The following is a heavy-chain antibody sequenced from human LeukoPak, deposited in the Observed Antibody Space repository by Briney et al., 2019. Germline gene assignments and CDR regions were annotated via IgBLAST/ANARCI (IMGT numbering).Heavy chain of an antibody. V-gene: IGHV3-21*01. CDR2: ISSSSSYI. CDR3: ARDPRYGGSSTPSFDY. CDR1: GFTFSSYS. Sequence: GGSLRLSCAASGFTFSSYSMTWVRQAPGKGLEWVSSISSSSSYIYYADSVKGRFTISRDNAKNSLYLQMNSLRAEDTAVYYCARDPRYGGSSTPSFDYWGQGTLVTVSS. D-gene: IGHD1-26*01. J-gene: IGHJ4*02.